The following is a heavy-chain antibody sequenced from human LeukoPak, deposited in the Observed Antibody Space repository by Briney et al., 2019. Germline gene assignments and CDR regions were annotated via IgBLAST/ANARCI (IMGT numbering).Heavy chain of an antibody. V-gene: IGHV4-61*02. CDR1: GGSISSGSYY. J-gene: IGHJ6*02. Sequence: SQTLSLTCTVSGGSISSGSYYWSWIRQPAGKGLEWIGRIYTSGSTNYNPSLKSRVTISVDTSKNQFSLKLSSVTAADTAVYYCARVGSYYSNYGMDVWGQGTTVTVSS. CDR3: ARVGSYYSNYGMDV. D-gene: IGHD1-26*01. CDR2: IYTSGST.